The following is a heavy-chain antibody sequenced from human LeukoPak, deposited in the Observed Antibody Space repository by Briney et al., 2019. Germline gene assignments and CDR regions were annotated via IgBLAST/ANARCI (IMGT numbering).Heavy chain of an antibody. V-gene: IGHV3-30*02. J-gene: IGHJ4*02. D-gene: IGHD2-15*01. Sequence: GGSLRLSCAASGFTFTSYGMHWVRQAPGKGLEWVAFIQFDGIKKYYADSVKGRFNISRDTSTSTLHLQMNSLRGEDTAVYYCARGWPGGYVDYWGQGTLVIVSS. CDR1: GFTFTSYG. CDR3: ARGWPGGYVDY. CDR2: IQFDGIKK.